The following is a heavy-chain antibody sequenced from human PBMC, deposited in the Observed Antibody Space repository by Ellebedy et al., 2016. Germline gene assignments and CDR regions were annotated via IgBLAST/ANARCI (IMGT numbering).Heavy chain of an antibody. J-gene: IGHJ5*01. Sequence: KVSCKGSGYIFTTYWIAWVRQMPGKGLEWMGIIDPSDSDTRYRPSFQGQVTISADKSISTAYLQWNSLRASDTAIYYCARQVGATNWLDSWGQGTLVTVSS. CDR3: ARQVGATNWLDS. D-gene: IGHD1-26*01. CDR1: GYIFTTYW. V-gene: IGHV5-51*01. CDR2: IDPSDSDT.